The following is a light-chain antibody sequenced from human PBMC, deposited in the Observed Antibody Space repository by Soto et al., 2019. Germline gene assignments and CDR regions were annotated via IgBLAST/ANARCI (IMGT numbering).Light chain of an antibody. V-gene: IGLV2-8*01. CDR2: EVT. J-gene: IGLJ2*01. CDR1: SSDVGCYNY. CDR3: SSYAGSNFVV. Sequence: QSALTQPPSTSGSPGQSVTISCTGTSSDVGCYNYVSWYQQHPGKAPKLMIYEVTKRPSGVPDRFSGSKSDNTASLTVSGLQAEDDADYYCSSYAGSNFVVFGGGTKLTVL.